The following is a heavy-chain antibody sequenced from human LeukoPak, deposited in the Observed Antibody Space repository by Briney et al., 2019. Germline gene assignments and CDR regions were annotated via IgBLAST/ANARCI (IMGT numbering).Heavy chain of an antibody. CDR2: INSDGSGK. D-gene: IGHD3-22*01. V-gene: IGHV3-74*01. Sequence: GGSLRLSSAASGFTFSSYWRHWVGHAPGKGLVWVSRINSDGSGKSYADSVKGRFTISRDNAKNTLYLQMNSLRAEDTAVYYCAREEEDYYDSSGYYPLDYWGQGTLVTVSS. J-gene: IGHJ4*02. CDR3: AREEEDYYDSSGYYPLDY. CDR1: GFTFSSYW.